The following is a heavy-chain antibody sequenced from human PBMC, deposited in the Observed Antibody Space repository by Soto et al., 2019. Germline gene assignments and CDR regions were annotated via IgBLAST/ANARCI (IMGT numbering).Heavy chain of an antibody. CDR1: GVSISSGDYY. CDR2: IFYSGTT. D-gene: IGHD2-8*01. V-gene: IGHV4-30-4*01. CDR3: ARDGYCTNGVCYTVFDY. Sequence: QVQLQESGPGLVKPSQTLSLTCTVSGVSISSGDYYWSWIRQPPGKGLEWIGYIFYSGTTYYNPSLKSRVTISVYTSKNQFSLKLSSVTAADTAVYYCARDGYCTNGVCYTVFDYWGQGTLVTVSS. J-gene: IGHJ4*02.